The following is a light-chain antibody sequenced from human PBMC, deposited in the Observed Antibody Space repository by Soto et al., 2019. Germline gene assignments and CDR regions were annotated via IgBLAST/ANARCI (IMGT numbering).Light chain of an antibody. Sequence: QSALTQPASVSGSPGQSIAISCTGTSSDVGNYNLVSWYQQHPGKAPRLMIFEVNKRPSGVSDRFSGSKSGNTASLTISGIQADDEADYSCYSYAGSDIYYVFGAGTKLPS. CDR1: SSDVGNYNL. J-gene: IGLJ1*01. CDR2: EVN. V-gene: IGLV2-23*02. CDR3: YSYAGSDIYYV.